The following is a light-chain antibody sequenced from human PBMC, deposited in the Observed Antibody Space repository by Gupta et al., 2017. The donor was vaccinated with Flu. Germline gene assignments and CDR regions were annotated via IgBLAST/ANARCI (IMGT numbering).Light chain of an antibody. CDR1: NSNIGAVYD. J-gene: IGLJ1*01. CDR3: QSYDSSMSAV. V-gene: IGLV1-40*01. Sequence: QSVLTQPPSVSGAPGQRVAISCTGSNSNIGAVYDIHWYQQLPGTAPKLLIFGNNNRPSGVPDRFTGSKSGTSASLAITGLQAEDEAIYYCQSYDSSMSAVFGAGTEVTVL. CDR2: GNN.